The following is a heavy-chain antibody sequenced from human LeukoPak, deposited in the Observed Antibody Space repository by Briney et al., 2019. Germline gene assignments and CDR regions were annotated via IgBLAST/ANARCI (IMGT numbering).Heavy chain of an antibody. Sequence: GGSLRLSCVASGFPISSCWMTWARQAPGTGQEWESNIKQDGSKKSYVDSVKGRFTISRDNAKNSLYLQMNSLRAEDTAIYYCTRVGYIDEGIDYWGQGTLVTVSS. CDR2: IKQDGSKK. V-gene: IGHV3-7*04. CDR3: TRVGYIDEGIDY. CDR1: GFPISSCW. J-gene: IGHJ4*02. D-gene: IGHD5-24*01.